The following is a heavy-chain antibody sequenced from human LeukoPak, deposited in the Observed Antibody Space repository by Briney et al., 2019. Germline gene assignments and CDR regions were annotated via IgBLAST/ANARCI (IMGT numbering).Heavy chain of an antibody. V-gene: IGHV4-39*07. CDR1: GGSIRSSYYY. CDR2: INHSGST. J-gene: IGHJ5*02. CDR3: ARGRVAATQSDNWFDP. Sequence: PSETLSLTCTVSGGSIRSSYYYWGWIRQPPGKGLEWIGEINHSGSTNYNPSLKSRVTISVDTSKNQFSLKLSSVTAADTAVYYCARGRVAATQSDNWFDPWGQGTLVTVSS. D-gene: IGHD2-15*01.